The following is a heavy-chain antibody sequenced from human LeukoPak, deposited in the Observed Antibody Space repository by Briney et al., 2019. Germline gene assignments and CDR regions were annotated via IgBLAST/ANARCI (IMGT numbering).Heavy chain of an antibody. Sequence: PGGSLRLSCAASGFTFSSYAMSWVRQAPGKGLEWVSAISGSGGSTYYADSVKGRFTISRDNSKNTLYLQMNSLRAEDTAVYYCAKDQGSGSYKSHFDYWGQGTLVTVSS. J-gene: IGHJ4*02. CDR2: ISGSGGST. CDR3: AKDQGSGSYKSHFDY. V-gene: IGHV3-23*01. CDR1: GFTFSSYA. D-gene: IGHD3-10*01.